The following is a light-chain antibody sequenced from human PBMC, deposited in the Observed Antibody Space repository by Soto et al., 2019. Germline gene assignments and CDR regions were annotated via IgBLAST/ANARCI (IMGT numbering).Light chain of an antibody. Sequence: QSVLTQPASVSGSPGQSITISCTGTSSDVGGYNYVSWYQQHPGKAPKLMIYDVSNRPPGVSNRLSGSKSGNTASLTSSGLQAEDEADYYCSSYTSSSTLGVFGGGTKLTVL. CDR2: DVS. V-gene: IGLV2-14*01. J-gene: IGLJ2*01. CDR3: SSYTSSSTLGV. CDR1: SSDVGGYNY.